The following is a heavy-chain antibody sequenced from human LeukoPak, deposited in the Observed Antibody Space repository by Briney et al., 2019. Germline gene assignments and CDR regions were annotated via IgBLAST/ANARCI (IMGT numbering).Heavy chain of an antibody. CDR1: GNSVSRSDSY. V-gene: IGHV4-39*01. D-gene: IGHD3-22*01. CDR2: IYYSGRT. Sequence: PSETLSLTCSVSGNSVSRSDSYWDWIRQPPGKGLEWIGTIYYSGRTYYSPSLKSRVAMSVDPSNNQFSLNLRSVTAADTAVYYCARRRYYDGSGYLEWGQGTLLSVSS. CDR3: ARRRYYDGSGYLE. J-gene: IGHJ1*01.